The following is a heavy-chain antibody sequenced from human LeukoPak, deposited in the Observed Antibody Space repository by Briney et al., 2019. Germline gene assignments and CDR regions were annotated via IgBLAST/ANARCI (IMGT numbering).Heavy chain of an antibody. D-gene: IGHD3-9*01. CDR3: AKDLDILTSFDI. Sequence: PGGSLRLSCAASGFTSSSYAMSWVRQAPGKGLEWVSAISGSGGSTYYADSVKGRFTISRDNSKNTLYLQMNSLRAEDTAVYYCAKDLDILTSFDIWGQGTMVTVSS. J-gene: IGHJ3*02. V-gene: IGHV3-23*01. CDR1: GFTSSSYA. CDR2: ISGSGGST.